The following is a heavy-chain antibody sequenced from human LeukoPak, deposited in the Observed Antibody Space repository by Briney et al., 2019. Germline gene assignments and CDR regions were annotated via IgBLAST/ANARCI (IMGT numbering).Heavy chain of an antibody. CDR2: GSNK. V-gene: IGHV3-30*01. J-gene: IGHJ5*02. D-gene: IGHD3-22*01. CDR3: AKDYGFYDSSGTNWFDP. Sequence: GSNKYYADSVKGRFTISRDNSKNTLYLQMNSLRAEDTAVYYCAKDYGFYDSSGTNWFDPWGQGTLVTVSS.